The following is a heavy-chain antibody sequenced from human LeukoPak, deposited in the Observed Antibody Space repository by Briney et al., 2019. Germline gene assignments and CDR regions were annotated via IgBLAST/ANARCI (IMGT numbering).Heavy chain of an antibody. D-gene: IGHD3-10*01. CDR1: GFTFSSYA. CDR3: AKALLSGLDAFDI. CDR2: ISGSGGST. J-gene: IGHJ3*02. V-gene: IGHV3-23*01. Sequence: SGGSLRLSCAASGFTFSSYAMSWVRQAPGKGLEWVSAISGSGGSTYYAYSVKGRFTISRDNSKNTLYLQMNSLRAEDTAVYYCAKALLSGLDAFDIWGQGTMVTVSS.